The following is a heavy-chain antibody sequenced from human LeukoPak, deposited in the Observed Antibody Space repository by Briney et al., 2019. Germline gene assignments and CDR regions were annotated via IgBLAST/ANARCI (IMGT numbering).Heavy chain of an antibody. CDR1: GGSISSYY. CDR3: ARDLPYDFWSGYYYYYMDV. J-gene: IGHJ6*03. V-gene: IGHV4-4*07. CDR2: IYTSGST. D-gene: IGHD3-3*01. Sequence: SETLSLTCTVSGGSISSYYWSWIRQPAGKGLEWIGRIYTSGSTNYNPSLKSRVTMSVDTSKNQFSLKLSSVTAADTAVYYCARDLPYDFWSGYYYYYMDVWGKGTTVTVS.